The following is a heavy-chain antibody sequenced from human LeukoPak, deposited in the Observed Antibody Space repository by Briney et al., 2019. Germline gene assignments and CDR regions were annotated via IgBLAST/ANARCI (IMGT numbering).Heavy chain of an antibody. J-gene: IGHJ4*02. V-gene: IGHV3-23*01. D-gene: IGHD3-3*01. Sequence: GGSLRLSCAASGFTFSSYAMSWVRQAPGKGLEWVSAISGSGGSTYYADSVKGRFTISRDNSKNTLYLQMNSLRAEDTAVYYCAKQEGDYDFWSGYYTVWTGDYYFDYWGQGTLVTVSS. CDR1: GFTFSSYA. CDR2: ISGSGGST. CDR3: AKQEGDYDFWSGYYTVWTGDYYFDY.